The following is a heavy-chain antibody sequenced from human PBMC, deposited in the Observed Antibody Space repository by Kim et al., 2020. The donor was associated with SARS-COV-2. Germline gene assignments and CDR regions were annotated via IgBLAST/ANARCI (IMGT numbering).Heavy chain of an antibody. CDR3: ARFDDSPGDERYYYDSSGHAFDI. V-gene: IGHV1-69*02. CDR2: IIPILGIA. Sequence: SVKVSCKASGGTFSSYTISWVRQAPGQGLEWMGRIIPILGIANYAQKFQGRVTITADKSTSTAYMELSSLRSEDTAVYYCARFDDSPGDERYYYDSSGHAFDIWGQGTMVTVSS. D-gene: IGHD3-22*01. J-gene: IGHJ3*02. CDR1: GGTFSSYT.